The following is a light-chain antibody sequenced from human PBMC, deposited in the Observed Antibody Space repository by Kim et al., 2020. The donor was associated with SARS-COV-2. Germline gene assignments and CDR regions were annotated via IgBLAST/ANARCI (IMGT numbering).Light chain of an antibody. CDR2: GAS. CDR3: QQYKNWPLT. J-gene: IGKJ4*01. V-gene: IGKV3D-15*01. Sequence: EIVMTQSPATLSVSPGERATLSCRASQSVSSNLAWYQQKPGQAPRLLIYGASIRATGIPARFSGSGSGTEFTLTISSLQSEDFAVYYCQQYKNWPLTFGGGTKVDIK. CDR1: QSVSSN.